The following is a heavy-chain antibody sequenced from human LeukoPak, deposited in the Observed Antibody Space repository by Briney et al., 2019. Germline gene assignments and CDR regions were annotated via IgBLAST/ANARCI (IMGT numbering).Heavy chain of an antibody. D-gene: IGHD3-10*01. CDR2: IYYSGST. Sequence: SETLSLTCTVYGGSISSYYWRWIRQPPGKGLEWIGYIYYSGSTNYNPSLKSRVTISVDTSKNQFSPKLSSVTAADTAVYYCARDRALWDAFDIWGQGTMVTVSS. CDR1: GGSISSYY. CDR3: ARDRALWDAFDI. J-gene: IGHJ3*02. V-gene: IGHV4-59*01.